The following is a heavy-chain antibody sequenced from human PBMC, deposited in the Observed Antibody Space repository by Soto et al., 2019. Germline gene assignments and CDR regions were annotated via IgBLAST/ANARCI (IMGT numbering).Heavy chain of an antibody. CDR3: ARGASTDFWSGYRYFDY. J-gene: IGHJ4*02. CDR2: ISSSSSYI. V-gene: IGHV3-21*01. CDR1: GFTFSSYS. D-gene: IGHD3-3*01. Sequence: GGSLRLSCAASGFTFSSYSMNWVRQAPGKGLEWVSSISSSSSYIYYADSVKGRFTISRDNAKNSLYLQMNSLRAEDTAVYYCARGASTDFWSGYRYFDYWGQGTLVTVSS.